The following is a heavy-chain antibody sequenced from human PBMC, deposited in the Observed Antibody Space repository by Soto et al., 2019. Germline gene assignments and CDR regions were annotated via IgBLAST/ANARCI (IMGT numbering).Heavy chain of an antibody. CDR1: GFSCSNYS. J-gene: IGHJ5*02. Sequence: GGSLRLSCAAPGFSCSNYSMNWVRQAPGKGLEWVSSISSSSRYIYYADSVKGRLTISRDHARNSLYLQMNSLRGEDTAVYYCARAGYGDCPGSSFDPWGPGPLLTVSS. CDR3: ARAGYGDCPGSSFDP. CDR2: ISSSSRYI. D-gene: IGHD4-17*01. V-gene: IGHV3-21*01.